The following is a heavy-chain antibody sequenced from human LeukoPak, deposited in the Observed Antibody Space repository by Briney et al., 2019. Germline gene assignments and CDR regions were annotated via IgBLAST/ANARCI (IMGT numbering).Heavy chain of an antibody. V-gene: IGHV4-39*01. CDR3: ARVDSSSPRNWFDP. Sequence: KPSETLSLTCTVSGGSISSSSYYWGWIRQPPGKGLEWIGSIYYSGSTYYNPSLKSRVTISVDTSKNQFSLKLSSVTAADTAVYYCARVDSSSPRNWFDPWGQGTLVTVPS. J-gene: IGHJ5*02. CDR1: GGSISSSSYY. D-gene: IGHD6-13*01. CDR2: IYYSGST.